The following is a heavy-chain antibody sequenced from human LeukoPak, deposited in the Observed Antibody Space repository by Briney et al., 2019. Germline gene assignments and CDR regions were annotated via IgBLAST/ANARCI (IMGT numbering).Heavy chain of an antibody. CDR3: ARRLLAGDSSGWNFDY. D-gene: IGHD6-19*01. J-gene: IGHJ4*02. V-gene: IGHV1-2*02. CDR2: INPNSGGT. CDR1: GYTFTGYY. Sequence: GASVKVSCKASGYTFTGYYMHWVRQAPGQGLEWMGWINPNSGGTNYAQKFQGRVTMTRDTSISTAYMELSRLRSDDTAVYYCARRLLAGDSSGWNFDYWGQGTLVTVSS.